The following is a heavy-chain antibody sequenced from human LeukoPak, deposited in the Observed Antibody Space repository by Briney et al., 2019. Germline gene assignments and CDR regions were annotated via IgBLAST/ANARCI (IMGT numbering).Heavy chain of an antibody. CDR2: IWYDGSNK. D-gene: IGHD1-1*01. J-gene: IGHJ6*03. CDR1: GYTFSGYG. CDR3: AKDRFSTTGTTNYYYYMDV. Sequence: GGSLRLSCAASGYTFSGYGMHWVRQAPGKGLEWVAVIWYDGSNKYYADSVKGRFTISRDNSKNTLYLQMNSLRAEDTAVYYCAKDRFSTTGTTNYYYYMDVWGKGTTVTVSS. V-gene: IGHV3-33*06.